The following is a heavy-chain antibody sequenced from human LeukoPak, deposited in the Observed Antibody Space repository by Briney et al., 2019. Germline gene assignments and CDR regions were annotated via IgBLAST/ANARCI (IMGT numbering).Heavy chain of an antibody. D-gene: IGHD1-26*01. CDR2: IKEDGSDK. Sequence: GGSLRLSCEASGFXFRSYAMSWVRQAPGKGLQWVASIKEDGSDKYYVDSVKGRFTISRDNAQNSVYLQMNSLRAEDTAVYYCARVYSGSRDYWGQGTLVTVSS. CDR3: ARVYSGSRDY. V-gene: IGHV3-7*05. CDR1: GFXFRSYA. J-gene: IGHJ4*02.